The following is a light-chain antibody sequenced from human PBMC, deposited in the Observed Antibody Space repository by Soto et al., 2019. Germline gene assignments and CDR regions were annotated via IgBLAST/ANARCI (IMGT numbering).Light chain of an antibody. CDR1: QSVSSY. Sequence: EIVLTQSPATLSLSPGERVTLSCRASQSVSSYLAWYQQKPGQAPRLLIYDASNRATGIPARFSGSGSGTDSTLTISSLEPEDFAVYYCQQRSNWPPITFGQGTRLEIK. CDR2: DAS. J-gene: IGKJ5*01. CDR3: QQRSNWPPIT. V-gene: IGKV3-11*01.